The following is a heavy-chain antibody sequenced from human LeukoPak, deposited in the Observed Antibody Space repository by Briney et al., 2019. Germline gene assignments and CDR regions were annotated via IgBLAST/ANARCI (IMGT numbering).Heavy chain of an antibody. D-gene: IGHD6-13*01. CDR2: INPNSGGT. CDR1: GYTFTGYY. J-gene: IGHJ4*02. CDR3: ARDVSSCADFDY. V-gene: IGHV1-2*06. Sequence: ASVKVSCKASGYTFTGYYMHWVRQAPGQGLEWMGRINPNSGGTNYAQKFQGRVTMTRDTSISTAYMELSRLRSDDTAVYYCARDVSSCADFDYWGQGTLVTVSS.